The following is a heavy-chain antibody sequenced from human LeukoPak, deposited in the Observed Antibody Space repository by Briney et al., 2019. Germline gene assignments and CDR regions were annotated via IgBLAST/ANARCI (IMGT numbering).Heavy chain of an antibody. D-gene: IGHD1-26*01. CDR1: GYTFTGYH. J-gene: IGHJ4*02. CDR2: INPNSGGT. CDR3: ARSGSYPSYFDY. V-gene: IGHV1-2*06. Sequence: ASVKVSCKASGYTFTGYHMHWVRQAPGQGLEWMGRINPNSGGTNYAQKFQGRVTMTRDTSISTAYMELSRLRSDDTAAYYCARSGSYPSYFDYWGQGALVTVSS.